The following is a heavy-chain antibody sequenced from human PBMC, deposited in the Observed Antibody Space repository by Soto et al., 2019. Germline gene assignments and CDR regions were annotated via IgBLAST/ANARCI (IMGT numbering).Heavy chain of an antibody. CDR3: ARGGAAAGTDWFDA. Sequence: EMQLLESGGGLVQPGGSLRLSCAASGFTFISYGMTWVRQAPGKGLEWVSGITTTGRNTYYAESVKGRFTISRDNSKNVVDLQMNGLRAEDPAVYYCARGGAAAGTDWFDAWGQGTLVIVSS. V-gene: IGHV3-23*01. CDR2: ITTTGRNT. J-gene: IGHJ5*02. CDR1: GFTFISYG. D-gene: IGHD6-13*01.